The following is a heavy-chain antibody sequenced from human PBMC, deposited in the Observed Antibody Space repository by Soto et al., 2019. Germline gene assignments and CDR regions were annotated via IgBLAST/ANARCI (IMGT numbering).Heavy chain of an antibody. CDR1: GYTFTSYD. Sequence: ASVKVSCKASGYTFTSYDINWVRQATGQGLEWMGWMNPNSGNTGYAQKFQGRVTMTRNTSISTAYMELSSLRSEDTAVYSCARVISIAARTYYYYYMDVWGKGTTVTV. V-gene: IGHV1-8*01. J-gene: IGHJ6*03. D-gene: IGHD6-6*01. CDR3: ARVISIAARTYYYYYMDV. CDR2: MNPNSGNT.